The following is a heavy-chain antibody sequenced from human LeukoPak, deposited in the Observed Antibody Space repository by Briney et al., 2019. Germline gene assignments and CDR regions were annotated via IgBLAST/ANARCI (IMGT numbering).Heavy chain of an antibody. CDR2: INPNSGGT. CDR1: GYTFTGYY. CDR3: ARDTVLRYFDWFNSGNWFDP. D-gene: IGHD3-9*01. Sequence: ASVKVSCKASGYTFTGYYMHWVRQAPGQGLEWMGWINPNSGGTNYAQKFQGRVTMTRDTSISTAYMELSRLRSDDTAVYYCARDTVLRYFDWFNSGNWFDPWGQGTLVAVSS. V-gene: IGHV1-2*02. J-gene: IGHJ5*02.